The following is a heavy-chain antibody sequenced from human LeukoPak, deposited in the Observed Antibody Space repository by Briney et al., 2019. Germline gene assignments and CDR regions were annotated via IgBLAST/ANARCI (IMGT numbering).Heavy chain of an antibody. CDR1: GFRFDDHG. CDR3: AGGDRNGWYFDY. CDR2: INWNGAST. V-gene: IGHV3-20*04. Sequence: PGGSLRLSCVASGFRFDDHGMSWVRQVPGKGLEWVSGINWNGASTGYGDSVKGRFTISRDNAKNSLYLQMNSLRAEDTALYYCAGGDRNGWYFDYWGQGILVTVSS. J-gene: IGHJ4*02. D-gene: IGHD6-19*01.